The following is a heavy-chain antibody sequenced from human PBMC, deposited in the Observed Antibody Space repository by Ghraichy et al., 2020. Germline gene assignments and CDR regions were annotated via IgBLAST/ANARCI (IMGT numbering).Heavy chain of an antibody. J-gene: IGHJ4*02. CDR2: ISWNSGSI. V-gene: IGHV3-9*01. CDR3: AKGRGRAYYGGKLDY. D-gene: IGHD4-23*01. CDR1: GFTFDDYA. Sequence: SLNISCAASGFTFDDYAMHWVRQAPGKGLEWVSGISWNSGSIGYADSVKGRFTISRDNAKNSLYLQMNSLRAEDTALYYCAKGRGRAYYGGKLDYWGQGTLVTVSS.